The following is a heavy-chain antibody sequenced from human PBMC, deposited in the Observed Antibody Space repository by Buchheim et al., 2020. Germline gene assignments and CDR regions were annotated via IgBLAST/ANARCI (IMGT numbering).Heavy chain of an antibody. CDR1: GFTFSSYA. D-gene: IGHD3-3*01. V-gene: IGHV3-30-3*01. Sequence: QVQLVESGGGVVQPGRSLRLSCAASGFTFSSYAMHWVRQAPGKGLEWVAVISYDGSNKYYADSVKGRFTISRDNSKHTLYLQMNSLRAEDTAMYYCARDYDFWSGLVGSIDYWGQGTL. CDR3: ARDYDFWSGLVGSIDY. J-gene: IGHJ4*02. CDR2: ISYDGSNK.